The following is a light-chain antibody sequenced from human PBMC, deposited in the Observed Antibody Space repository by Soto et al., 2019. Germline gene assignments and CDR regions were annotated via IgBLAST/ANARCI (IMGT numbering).Light chain of an antibody. CDR3: SSYVGSRILM. CDR2: EVN. V-gene: IGLV2-23*02. CDR1: SSDVGLYNL. Sequence: QSALTQPASVSGSPGQSITISCTGTSSDVGLYNLVSWYQHLPGKAPKLIIYEVNERPSGISDRFSGSKSGNTASLTISGLHDEDEADYYCSSYVGSRILMFGGGTKLTVL. J-gene: IGLJ3*02.